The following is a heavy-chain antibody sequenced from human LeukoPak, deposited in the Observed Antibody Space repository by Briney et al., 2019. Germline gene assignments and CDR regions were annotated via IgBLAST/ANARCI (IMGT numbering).Heavy chain of an antibody. V-gene: IGHV3-9*01. CDR2: ISWNSGSI. D-gene: IGHD3-22*01. CDR1: GFTFDDYA. Sequence: GGSLRLSCAASGFTFDDYAMHWVRQAPGKGLEWVSGISWNSGSIGYADSVKGRFTISGDNAKNSLYLQMNSLRAEDTALYYCAKDNYYDSSGYLNHWGQGTMVTVSS. CDR3: AKDNYYDSSGYLNH. J-gene: IGHJ3*01.